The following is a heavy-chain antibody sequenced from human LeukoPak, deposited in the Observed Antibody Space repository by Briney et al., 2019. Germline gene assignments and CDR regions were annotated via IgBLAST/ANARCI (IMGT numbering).Heavy chain of an antibody. CDR1: GFTFSSYG. CDR2: IWYDGSNK. J-gene: IGHJ6*03. Sequence: PGRSLRLSCAASGFTFSSYGMHWVRQAPGKGLEWVAVIWYDGSNKYYADSVKGRFTISRDNSKNTLYLQMNSLRAEDTAVYYCAKVLSRYYYYYMDVWGKGSTVAVCS. V-gene: IGHV3-33*06. CDR3: AKVLSRYYYYYMDV.